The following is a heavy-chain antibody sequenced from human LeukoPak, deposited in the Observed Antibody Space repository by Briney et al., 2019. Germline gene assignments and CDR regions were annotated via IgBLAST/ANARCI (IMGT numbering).Heavy chain of an antibody. J-gene: IGHJ3*02. D-gene: IGHD3-22*01. Sequence: GGTLRLSCAASGFTFSSYGMSWVRQAPGKGLEWVSAISGSGGSTYYADSVKGRFTISRDNSKNTLYLQMNSLRAEDTAVYYCAKDRGITMTLEAFDIWGQGTMVTVSS. CDR2: ISGSGGST. CDR3: AKDRGITMTLEAFDI. CDR1: GFTFSSYG. V-gene: IGHV3-23*01.